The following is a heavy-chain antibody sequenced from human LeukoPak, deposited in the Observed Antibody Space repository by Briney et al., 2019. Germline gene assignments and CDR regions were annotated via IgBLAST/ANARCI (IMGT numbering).Heavy chain of an antibody. J-gene: IGHJ4*02. CDR2: IRYDGRNI. CDR1: GFTFSSYG. D-gene: IGHD4-11*01. CDR3: AKDISVTNRMYYFDY. V-gene: IGHV3-30*02. Sequence: PGGSLRLSCAASGFTFSSYGMHWVRQAPAKGLEGEAFIRYDGRNIYYSDSVKGRFTISRDNSKNTLYLRMNSLKAEDTAVYYCAKDISVTNRMYYFDYWGQGTLVTVSS.